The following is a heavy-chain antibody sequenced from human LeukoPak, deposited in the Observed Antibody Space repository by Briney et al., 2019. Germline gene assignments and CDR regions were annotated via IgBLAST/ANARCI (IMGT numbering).Heavy chain of an antibody. CDR2: INPNSGGT. D-gene: IGHD6-13*01. J-gene: IGHJ4*02. CDR1: GYTFSGYY. CDR3: ARGFSSSWYGYFDY. V-gene: IGHV1-2*02. Sequence: GASVKVSCKASGYTFSGYYMHWVRQAPGQGLEWMGWINPNSGGTHYAQKFQGRATMTRDTSITTVYMELSRLRSDDTAVYYCARGFSSSWYGYFDYWGQGTLVTVSS.